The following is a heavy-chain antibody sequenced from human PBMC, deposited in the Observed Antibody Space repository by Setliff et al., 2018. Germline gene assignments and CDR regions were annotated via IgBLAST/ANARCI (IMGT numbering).Heavy chain of an antibody. Sequence: ASVKVSCKASGYTFADKAIHWVRQAPGQRLEWMGWDHAGNGITEYSQDFQGRVSITRDTSASTAYMELRSLTSEDMAVYYCARSTDSNGYYGFDSWGQGTLVTVSS. CDR2: DHAGNGIT. V-gene: IGHV1-3*02. CDR3: ARSTDSNGYYGFDS. D-gene: IGHD3-22*01. CDR1: GYTFADKA. J-gene: IGHJ4*02.